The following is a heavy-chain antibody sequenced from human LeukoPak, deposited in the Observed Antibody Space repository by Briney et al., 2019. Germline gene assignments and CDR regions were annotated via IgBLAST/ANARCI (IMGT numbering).Heavy chain of an antibody. CDR2: INSDGSST. Sequence: GGSLRLSCAASGFIFSSYWMHWVRQAPGKGLVWVSRINSDGSSTSYADSVKGRFTISRDNAKNTLYLQMNSLRAEDTAVYYCARGTAGTDVNYYYYGMDVWGQGTTVTVSS. V-gene: IGHV3-74*01. J-gene: IGHJ6*02. D-gene: IGHD1-14*01. CDR3: ARGTAGTDVNYYYYGMDV. CDR1: GFIFSSYW.